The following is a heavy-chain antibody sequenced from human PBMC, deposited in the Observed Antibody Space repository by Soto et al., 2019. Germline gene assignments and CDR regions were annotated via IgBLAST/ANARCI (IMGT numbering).Heavy chain of an antibody. CDR2: IIPIFGTA. V-gene: IGHV1-69*13. CDR3: ARPASEYYYDSSGYSFDY. D-gene: IGHD3-22*01. J-gene: IGHJ4*02. CDR1: GGTFSSYA. Sequence: ASVKVSCKASGGTFSSYAISWVRQAPGQGLEWMGGIIPIFGTANYAQKFQGRVTITADESTSTAYMKLSSLRSEDTAVYYCARPASEYYYDSSGYSFDYWGQGTLVTVSS.